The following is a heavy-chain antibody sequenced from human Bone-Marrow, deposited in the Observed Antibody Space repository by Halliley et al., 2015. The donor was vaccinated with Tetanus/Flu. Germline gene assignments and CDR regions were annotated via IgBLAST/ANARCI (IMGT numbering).Heavy chain of an antibody. J-gene: IGHJ6*02. D-gene: IGHD3-3*01. CDR2: INHSGRT. CDR3: ASALGGVPGNIYYYGMDV. Sequence: TLSLTCAVYGGSLSGYYWTWIRQPPGKGLEWIGEINHSGRTNYNPSFQSRVSISLDMSKNQFSVKMTSVTAADTAVYYCASALGGVPGNIYYYGMDVWGQGSTVTVSS. V-gene: IGHV4-34*01. CDR1: GGSLSGYY.